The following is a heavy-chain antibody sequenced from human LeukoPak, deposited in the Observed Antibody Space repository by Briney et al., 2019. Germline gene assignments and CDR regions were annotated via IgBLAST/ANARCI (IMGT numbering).Heavy chain of an antibody. Sequence: PSETLSLTCTVSGGSISSYYWSWIRQSAGKGLDWIGRINTSGSTNYNPSLKSRVTMSLDTSKNQLSLKLRSVTAADTAVYYCARAEKQVALDAFDIWGQGTIVTVSS. V-gene: IGHV4-4*07. CDR2: INTSGST. J-gene: IGHJ3*02. CDR1: GGSISSYY. CDR3: ARAEKQVALDAFDI.